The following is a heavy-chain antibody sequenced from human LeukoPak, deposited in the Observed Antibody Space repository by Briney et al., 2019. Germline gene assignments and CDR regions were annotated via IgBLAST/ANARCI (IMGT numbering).Heavy chain of an antibody. V-gene: IGHV3-21*01. CDR3: ARDWKLAGITDN. CDR1: GFTFSSYS. J-gene: IGHJ4*02. CDR2: ISSSSSYI. D-gene: IGHD6-19*01. Sequence: GGSLRLSCAASGFTFSSYSMNWVRQAPGKGLEWVSSISSSSSYIYYADSVKGRFTISRDNAKNSLYLQMNSLRAEDTAVYYCARDWKLAGITDNWGQGTLVTVFS.